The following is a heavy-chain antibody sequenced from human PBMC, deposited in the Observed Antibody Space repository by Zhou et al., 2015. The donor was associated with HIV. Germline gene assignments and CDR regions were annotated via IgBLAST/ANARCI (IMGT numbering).Heavy chain of an antibody. V-gene: IGHV1-69*01. D-gene: IGHD1-14*01. Sequence: QVQLVQSGAEVKKPGSSVTVSCKASGGAFSDYSITWLRQAPGQGPEWMGAIVPVLGTTNYAQKFQGRVTITADESTRTAYMELNSLKSEDTAVYYCARGRLTRVNPAGFFDSWGQGTLVTVSS. CDR1: GGAFSDYS. CDR3: ARGRLTRVNPAGFFDS. J-gene: IGHJ4*02. CDR2: IVPVLGTT.